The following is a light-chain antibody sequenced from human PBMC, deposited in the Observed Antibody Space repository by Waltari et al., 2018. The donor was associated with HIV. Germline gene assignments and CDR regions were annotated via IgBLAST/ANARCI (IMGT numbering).Light chain of an antibody. CDR2: DVS. CDR3: CSYAGSSTYV. CDR1: SSDVGGYNY. J-gene: IGLJ1*01. V-gene: IGLV2-23*02. Sequence: QSALTQPASVSGSPGQSIPISCTGTSSDVGGYNYVSWYQPHPGKAPKLMIYDVSKRPSGVSNRFSGSKSGNTASLTISGLQAEDEADYCCCSYAGSSTYVFGTGTKVTVL.